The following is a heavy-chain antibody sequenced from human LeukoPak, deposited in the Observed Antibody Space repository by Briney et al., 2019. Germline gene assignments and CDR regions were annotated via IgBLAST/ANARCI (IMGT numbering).Heavy chain of an antibody. V-gene: IGHV4-34*01. CDR1: GGSFSGYL. J-gene: IGHJ4*01. CDR3: ARGECGCSVTAAAGY. Sequence: ETLSHTRAVYGGSFSGYLWSGIRQPPGKGLEWIGQINHSGSTNCNPSITSRVTISVDSSKNQCSRKLSSVTAADTAVYYGARGECGCSVTAAAGYWGQGTLVTVSS. CDR2: INHSGST. D-gene: IGHD5/OR15-5a*01.